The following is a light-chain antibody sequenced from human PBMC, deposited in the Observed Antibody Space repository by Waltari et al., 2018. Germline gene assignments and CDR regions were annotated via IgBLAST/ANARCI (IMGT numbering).Light chain of an antibody. Sequence: SYVLTQPPSVSVAPGKTARITCGGNKIASKRVHWYQQRPGQAPVLVVNDDYDRPSGIPERFSGSKSGTTATLTISGVEAGDEADYSCQVWDGSSDHYVFGTGTKVTVL. CDR1: KIASKR. CDR2: DDY. CDR3: QVWDGSSDHYV. J-gene: IGLJ1*01. V-gene: IGLV3-21*03.